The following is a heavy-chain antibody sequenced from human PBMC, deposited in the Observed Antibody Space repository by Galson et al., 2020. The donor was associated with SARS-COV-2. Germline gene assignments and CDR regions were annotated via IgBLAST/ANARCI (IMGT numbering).Heavy chain of an antibody. D-gene: IGHD6-13*01. CDR2: INPNSGGT. V-gene: IGHV1-2*04. CDR3: ARALRPYSSSWYGYYFDY. Sequence: ASVKVSCKASGYTFTGYYMHWVRQAPGQGLEWMGWINPNSGGTNYAQKFQGWVTMTRDTSISTAYMELSRLRSDDTAVYYCARALRPYSSSWYGYYFDYWGQGTLVTVSS. CDR1: GYTFTGYY. J-gene: IGHJ4*02.